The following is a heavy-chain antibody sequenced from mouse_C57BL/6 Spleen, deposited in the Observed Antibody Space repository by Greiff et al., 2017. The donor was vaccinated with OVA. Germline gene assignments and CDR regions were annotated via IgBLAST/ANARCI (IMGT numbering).Heavy chain of an antibody. D-gene: IGHD4-1*02. V-gene: IGHV1-26*01. Sequence: EVQLQQSGPELVKPGASVKISCKASGYTFTDYYMNWVKQSHGKSLEWIGYINPNNGGTSYNQKFKGKATLTVDKSSSTAYMERRSLTSEDSADYYSASTGDWGGYYWGQGTTLTVSS. J-gene: IGHJ2*01. CDR2: INPNNGGT. CDR1: GYTFTDYY. CDR3: ASTGDWGGYY.